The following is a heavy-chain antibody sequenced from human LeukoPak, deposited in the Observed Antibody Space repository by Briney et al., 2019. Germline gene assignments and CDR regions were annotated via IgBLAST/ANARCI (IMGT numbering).Heavy chain of an antibody. Sequence: ASVKVCCKASGYTFTGYYMHWVRQAPGQGVEWMGWINPNSGGTNYAQKFQGRVTMTRDTSISTAYMELSRLRSDDTAVYYCAREPPSKIYSNLLGYWGQGTLVTVSS. V-gene: IGHV1-2*02. D-gene: IGHD4-4*01. J-gene: IGHJ4*02. CDR2: INPNSGGT. CDR3: AREPPSKIYSNLLGY. CDR1: GYTFTGYY.